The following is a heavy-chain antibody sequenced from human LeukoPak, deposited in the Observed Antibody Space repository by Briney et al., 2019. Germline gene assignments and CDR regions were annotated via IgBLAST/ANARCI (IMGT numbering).Heavy chain of an antibody. V-gene: IGHV1-46*01. CDR2: INPSGGST. CDR1: GYTFTSYY. Sequence: ASVKVSCKASGYTFTSYYIHWVRQAPGQGLEWMGIINPSGGSTSYAQKFQGRVTMTRDMSTSTVYMELSSLRSEDTAVYYCARQRIAAAWFDPWGQGTLVTVSS. D-gene: IGHD6-13*01. J-gene: IGHJ5*02. CDR3: ARQRIAAAWFDP.